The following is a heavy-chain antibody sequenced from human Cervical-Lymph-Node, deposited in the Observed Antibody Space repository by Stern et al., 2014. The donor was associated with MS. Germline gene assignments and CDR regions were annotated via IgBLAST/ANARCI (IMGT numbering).Heavy chain of an antibody. V-gene: IGHV1-69*06. D-gene: IGHD3-10*01. J-gene: IGHJ5*02. CDR2: IIRPVGTA. CDR3: ATGAGDNWFDP. CDR1: GD. Sequence: QVQLVQSGADVKKPGYSVRVSCKASGDISWLRQAPGQGLEYMGAIIRPVGTAHYTQIFQGRLSITADKSTNTTYMELSSLRSDDTAIYYCATGAGDNWFDPWGQGTLVSVSS.